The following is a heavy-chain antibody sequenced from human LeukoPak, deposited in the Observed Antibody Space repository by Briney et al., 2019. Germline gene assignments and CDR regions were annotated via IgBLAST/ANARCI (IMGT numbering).Heavy chain of an antibody. J-gene: IGHJ4*02. CDR1: GFTFSSPW. Sequence: AGGSLRLSCAASGFTFSSPWMSWVRQAPGKGLEWVANINEDGSAKYYVDSVKGRFTISRDNAKRSLDLQVNSLRAEDTAVYYCTRSRRDGNDYWGQGTLVTVSS. D-gene: IGHD5-24*01. V-gene: IGHV3-7*01. CDR2: INEDGSAK. CDR3: TRSRRDGNDY.